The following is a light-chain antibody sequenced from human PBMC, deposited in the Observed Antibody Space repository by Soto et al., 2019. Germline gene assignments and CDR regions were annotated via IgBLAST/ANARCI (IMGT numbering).Light chain of an antibody. J-gene: IGKJ4*01. CDR3: QQYGSSPPLT. CDR2: GAS. V-gene: IGKV3-20*01. Sequence: EFVLTQSPGKLSLSPGERATLSCRASQSSSSFLAWYQQKPGQAPRLLIYGASSRGTGIPDRFSGSGSGTDFTLTISRLEPEDFAVYYCQQYGSSPPLTFGGGTKVEIK. CDR1: QSSSSF.